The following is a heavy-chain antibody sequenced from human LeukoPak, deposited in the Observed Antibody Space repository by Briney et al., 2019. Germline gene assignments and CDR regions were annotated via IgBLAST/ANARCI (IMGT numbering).Heavy chain of an antibody. Sequence: SSVTVSCKASGGTFSSYAISWVRQAPGQGLEWMGWISAYNGNTNYAQKLQGRVTMTTDTSTSTAYMELRSLRSDDTAVYYCARAPVAAAGTFGYWGQGTLVTVSS. CDR2: ISAYNGNT. J-gene: IGHJ4*02. V-gene: IGHV1-18*01. CDR3: ARAPVAAAGTFGY. D-gene: IGHD6-13*01. CDR1: GGTFSSYA.